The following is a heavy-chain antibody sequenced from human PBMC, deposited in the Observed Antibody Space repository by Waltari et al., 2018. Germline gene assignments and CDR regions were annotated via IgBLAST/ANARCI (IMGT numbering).Heavy chain of an antibody. CDR3: AIQISGVVF. J-gene: IGHJ4*02. CDR2: INADGRAT. V-gene: IGHV3-74*01. CDR1: GFPFSAYR. D-gene: IGHD3-3*01. Sequence: EVQLVESGGGLVQPGGSLTLSCAASGFPFSAYRMHWVRQAPGKGLVWVSLINADGRATLYADSVKGRFTMYRDNAKDTLYLQMNSLRGEDTAVYYCAIQISGVVFWGQGTLVTVSS.